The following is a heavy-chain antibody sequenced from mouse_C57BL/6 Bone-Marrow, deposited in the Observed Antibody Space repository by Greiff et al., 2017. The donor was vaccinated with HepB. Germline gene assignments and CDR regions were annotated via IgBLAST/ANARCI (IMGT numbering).Heavy chain of an antibody. D-gene: IGHD4-1*01. J-gene: IGHJ4*01. CDR2: INSDGGST. CDR3: ARQPTGYAMDY. CDR1: EYEFPSHD. Sequence: EVKLMESGGGLVQPGESLKLSCESNEYEFPSHDMSWVRKTPETRLELVAAINSDGGSTYYPDTMARRFIISRDNTKKTLYLQMSSLRSEDTALYYCARQPTGYAMDYWGQGTSVTVSS. V-gene: IGHV5-2*01.